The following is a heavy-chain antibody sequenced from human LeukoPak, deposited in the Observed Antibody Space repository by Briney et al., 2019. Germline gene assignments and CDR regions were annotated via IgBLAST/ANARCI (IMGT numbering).Heavy chain of an antibody. D-gene: IGHD6-6*01. CDR1: GYSISSGYY. CDR2: IYHSGST. V-gene: IGHV4-38-2*02. CDR3: AREKDSSSLGNSFDY. J-gene: IGHJ4*02. Sequence: PSETLSLTCTVSGYSISSGYYWGWIRQPPGKGLEWIGSIYHSGSTYYNPSLKSRVTISVDTSKNQFSLKLSSVTAADTAVYYCAREKDSSSLGNSFDYWGQGTLVTVSS.